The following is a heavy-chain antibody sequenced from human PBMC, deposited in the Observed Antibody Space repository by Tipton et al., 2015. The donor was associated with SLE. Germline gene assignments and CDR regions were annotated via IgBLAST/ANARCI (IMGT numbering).Heavy chain of an antibody. J-gene: IGHJ4*02. CDR1: GFTFRSYG. CDR2: IRYDGSNK. D-gene: IGHD3-3*01. CDR3: AKDSERVAVH. Sequence: SGFTFRSYGMYWVRQAPGKGLEWVAFIRYDGSNKYYADSVKGRFTISRDNSKNTLYLQMNSLRAEDTAVYYCAKDSERVAVHWGQGTLVTVSS. V-gene: IGHV3-30*02.